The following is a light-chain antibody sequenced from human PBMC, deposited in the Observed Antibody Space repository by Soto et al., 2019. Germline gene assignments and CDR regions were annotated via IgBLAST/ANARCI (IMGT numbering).Light chain of an antibody. V-gene: IGKV4-1*01. CDR2: WAS. J-gene: IGKJ2*01. CDR1: QSVLYSSNNKNY. CDR3: QQYESTPPA. Sequence: DIVMTQSPDSLAVSLGERATINCKSSQSVLYSSNNKNYLAWYQQRPGQPPKLLIYWASTRESGVPDRFSGSVSETDFTLNITLLQAEDVAVYFCQQYESTPPAFGQGTKLEIK.